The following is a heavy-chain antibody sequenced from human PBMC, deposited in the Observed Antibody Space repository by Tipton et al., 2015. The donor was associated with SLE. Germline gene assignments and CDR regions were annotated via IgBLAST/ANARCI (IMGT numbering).Heavy chain of an antibody. CDR1: GYTFIAYY. Sequence: QVQLVQSGAEVKKPGSSVKVSCEASGYTFIAYYMHWVRLAPGQGLEWMGWINPNSGGTNYAQKFQGRVTMTRDTSISTAYMELNRLRSDDTAVYYCATGDFSQDAFDLWGQGTMVTVSS. D-gene: IGHD3-10*01. CDR3: ATGDFSQDAFDL. V-gene: IGHV1-2*02. CDR2: INPNSGGT. J-gene: IGHJ3*01.